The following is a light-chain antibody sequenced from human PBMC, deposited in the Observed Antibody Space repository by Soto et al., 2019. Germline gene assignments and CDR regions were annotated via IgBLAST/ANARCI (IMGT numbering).Light chain of an antibody. CDR3: CSFAGSYSWV. CDR2: DVS. J-gene: IGLJ3*02. Sequence: ALTQPRSVSGSPGQSVTISCSGTSSDVGAYNYVSWYQQHPGKAPKLIVYDVSKRPSGVPDRFSGSKSGNTASLTISGLQADDEADYYCCSFAGSYSWVFGGGTKLTVL. V-gene: IGLV2-11*01. CDR1: SSDVGAYNY.